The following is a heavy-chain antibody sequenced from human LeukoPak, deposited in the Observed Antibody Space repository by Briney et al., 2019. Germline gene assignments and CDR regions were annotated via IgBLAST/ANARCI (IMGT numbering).Heavy chain of an antibody. Sequence: ASVKVSCKASGYTFTGYYMHWVRQAPGQGLEWMGWISAYNGNTNYAQKLQGRVTMTTDTSTSTAYMELRSLRSDDTAVYYCAREVYYDSSGYFGPMATSLDYWGQGTLVTVSS. CDR2: ISAYNGNT. V-gene: IGHV1-18*04. CDR3: AREVYYDSSGYFGPMATSLDY. CDR1: GYTFTGYY. J-gene: IGHJ4*02. D-gene: IGHD3-22*01.